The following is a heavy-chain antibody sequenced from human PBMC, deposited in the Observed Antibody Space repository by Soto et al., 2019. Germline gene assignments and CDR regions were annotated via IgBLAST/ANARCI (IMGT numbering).Heavy chain of an antibody. CDR3: AREGGYNYFDY. J-gene: IGHJ4*02. D-gene: IGHD5-12*01. Sequence: PSETLSLTCAVSGGSISSGGYSWSWIRQPPGKGLEWIVYIYHSGSTYYNPSLKSRVTISVDRSKNQFSLKLSSVTAADTAVYYCAREGGYNYFDYWGQGTLVTVSS. CDR1: GGSISSGGYS. CDR2: IYHSGST. V-gene: IGHV4-30-2*01.